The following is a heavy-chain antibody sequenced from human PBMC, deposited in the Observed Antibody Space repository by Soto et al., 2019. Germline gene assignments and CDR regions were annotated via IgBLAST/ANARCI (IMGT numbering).Heavy chain of an antibody. CDR2: ISSSSSYI. CDR1: GFTFSSYS. J-gene: IGHJ6*02. D-gene: IGHD3-10*01. Sequence: EVQLVESGGGLVKPGGSLRLSCAASGFTFSSYSMNWVRQAPGKGLEWVSSISSSSSYIYYADSVKGRFTISRDNAKNSLYLQMNSLSAEDTAVYYCARDVSEILWCGYYYYYGMDVWGQGTTVTVSS. CDR3: ARDVSEILWCGYYYYYGMDV. V-gene: IGHV3-21*01.